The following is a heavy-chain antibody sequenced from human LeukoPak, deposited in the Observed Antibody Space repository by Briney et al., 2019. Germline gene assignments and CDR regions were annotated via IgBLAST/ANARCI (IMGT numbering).Heavy chain of an antibody. CDR3: ARDRSSSGYTLDY. CDR1: GFTFSSYA. D-gene: IGHD3-22*01. Sequence: GGSLRLSCAASGFTFSSYAMHWVRQAPGKGLEWVAVISYAGSNKHYADSVKGRFTISRDNSKNTLYLQMNSLRAEDTAVYYCARDRSSSGYTLDYWGQGTLVTVSS. CDR2: ISYAGSNK. J-gene: IGHJ4*02. V-gene: IGHV3-30-3*01.